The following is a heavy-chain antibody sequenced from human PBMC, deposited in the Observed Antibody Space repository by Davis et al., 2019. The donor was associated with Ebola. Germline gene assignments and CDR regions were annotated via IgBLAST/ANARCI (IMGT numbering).Heavy chain of an antibody. V-gene: IGHV1-18*04. CDR2: ISTYNGNT. CDR3: ARDVRGITGPSEY. J-gene: IGHJ4*02. CDR1: GYTLISYH. Sequence: ASEHVSCKASGYTLISYHAHCLRHAPEQGLEWMGWISTYNGNTKYAQNVQVRITMTTNTSTSTAYMELRSLRSDDTARYYCARDVRGITGPSEYWGQGTLVTDSS. D-gene: IGHD1-1*01.